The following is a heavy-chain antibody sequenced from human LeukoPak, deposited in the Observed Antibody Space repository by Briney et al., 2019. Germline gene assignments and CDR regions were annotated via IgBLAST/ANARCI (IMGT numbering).Heavy chain of an antibody. CDR3: ARASIEYDFWSGYYYNYYYYYMDV. Sequence: SETLSLTCTVSGVSISSHYWSWLRQPPGKGLEWIGYIYYSGSTNYDPSLKRRVTISVDTSKNQFSLKLSSMTAADTAVYYCARASIEYDFWSGYYYNYYYYYMDVWGKGTTVTVSS. CDR2: IYYSGST. J-gene: IGHJ6*03. CDR1: GVSISSHY. V-gene: IGHV4-59*11. D-gene: IGHD3-3*01.